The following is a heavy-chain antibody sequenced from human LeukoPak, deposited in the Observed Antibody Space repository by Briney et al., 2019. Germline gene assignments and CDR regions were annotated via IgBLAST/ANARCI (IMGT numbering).Heavy chain of an antibody. V-gene: IGHV1-2*02. CDR2: INPDSGGT. CDR1: GYTFTGHY. Sequence: GASVKVSCKASGYTFTGHYIHWVRQAPGQGLEWMGWINPDSGGTNYAQKFQGRVTMTRDTAISTAYMELRRLRSDDTAVYYCAKSPQAHYYDTSAYSSCWGQGTLVTVSS. CDR3: AKSPQAHYYDTSAYSSC. J-gene: IGHJ4*02. D-gene: IGHD3-22*01.